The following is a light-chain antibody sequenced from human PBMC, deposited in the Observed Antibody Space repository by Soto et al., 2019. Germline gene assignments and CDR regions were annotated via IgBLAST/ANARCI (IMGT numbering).Light chain of an antibody. CDR3: QQRYNWPLT. J-gene: IGKJ4*02. V-gene: IGKV3-11*01. CDR2: DAS. Sequence: EIVMTQSPATLSLSLGERATLXXRASQSVTTYLAWYQQKPGQAPRXLIYDASNRATGIPARFSGSGAGTDFTLTISSLEPEDFAVYYCQQRYNWPLTFGGGTKVDIK. CDR1: QSVTTY.